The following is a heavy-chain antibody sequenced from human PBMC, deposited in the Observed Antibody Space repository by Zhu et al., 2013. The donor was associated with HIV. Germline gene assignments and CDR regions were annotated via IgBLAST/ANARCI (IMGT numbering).Heavy chain of an antibody. D-gene: IGHD1-26*01. CDR2: INHSGRT. Sequence: QVQLQQWGAGLLKPSETLSLTCAVYGASFSDHYWSWIRQPPGKGLESIAEINHSGRTIYNPSLKSRVTMSLDTSKNQFSLRLSSVTAADTAAYYCVRSTYQNSDLHHVDYWGLGTLVTVSS. CDR1: GASFSDHY. CDR3: VRSTYQNSDLHHVDY. V-gene: IGHV4-34*01. J-gene: IGHJ4*02.